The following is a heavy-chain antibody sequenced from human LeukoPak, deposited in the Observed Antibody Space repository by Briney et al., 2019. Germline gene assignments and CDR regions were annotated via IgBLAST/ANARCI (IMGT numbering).Heavy chain of an antibody. J-gene: IGHJ5*02. CDR2: IYYSGST. D-gene: IGHD6-19*01. CDR3: ARHFPVEAGTEWFDP. Sequence: PSETLSLTCTVSGGSISSSSYYWGWIRQPPGKGLEWIGSIYYSGSTYYNPSLKSRVTISVDTSKNQFPLKLSSVTAADTAVYYCARHFPVEAGTEWFDPWGQGTLVTVSS. V-gene: IGHV4-39*01. CDR1: GGSISSSSYY.